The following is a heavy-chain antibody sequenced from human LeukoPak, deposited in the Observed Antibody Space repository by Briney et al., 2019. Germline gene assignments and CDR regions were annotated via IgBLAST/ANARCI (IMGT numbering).Heavy chain of an antibody. CDR1: GFTVSSNY. J-gene: IGHJ6*02. Sequence: QSGGSLRLSCAASGFTVSSNYMSWVRQAPGKGLEWVSVIYSGGSTYYADSVKGRFTISRDNSKNTPYLQMNSLRAEDTAVYYCARVPKRGYSGYDSHYYGMDVWGQGTTVTVSS. V-gene: IGHV3-66*01. CDR2: IYSGGST. CDR3: ARVPKRGYSGYDSHYYGMDV. D-gene: IGHD5-12*01.